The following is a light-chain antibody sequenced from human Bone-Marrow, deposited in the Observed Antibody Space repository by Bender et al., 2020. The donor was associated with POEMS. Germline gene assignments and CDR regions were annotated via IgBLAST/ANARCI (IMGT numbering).Light chain of an antibody. CDR1: SADFGRYNL. J-gene: IGLJ3*02. V-gene: IGLV2-23*01. CDR2: EGS. CDR3: CSYAGTNTWV. Sequence: QSVLTQPPSVSGSPGQSITISCTGTSADFGRYNLVSWYQQHPGKAPKLIIYEGSKRPSGIPNRFSGSKSGDTASLTISGLQTDDEADYYCCSYAGTNTWVFGGGTKLTVL.